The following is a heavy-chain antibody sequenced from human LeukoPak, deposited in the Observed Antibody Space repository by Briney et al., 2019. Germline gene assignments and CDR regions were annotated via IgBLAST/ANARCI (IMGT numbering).Heavy chain of an antibody. D-gene: IGHD2-21*02. J-gene: IGHJ4*02. CDR3: ARGFCGGDCYNFDY. CDR2: INLAGSAE. Sequence: GGSLRLSCEAAGFSFSDYWMTWVRQAPGKGLEWVANINLAGSAEYYTDSMQGRFTISSDNAKNSLYLQMNSLRAEDTAVYYCARGFCGGDCYNFDYWGQGTLVTVSS. V-gene: IGHV3-7*04. CDR1: GFSFSDYW.